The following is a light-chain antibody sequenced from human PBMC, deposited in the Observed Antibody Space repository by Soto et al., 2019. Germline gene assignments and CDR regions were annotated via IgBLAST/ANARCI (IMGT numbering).Light chain of an antibody. CDR2: KAS. Sequence: DIQMTQSPSTLSASVGDRVTITCRASQSFSTWLAWYQQKPGKAPKLLIYKASSLESGVPARFSGSGSGTEFTLTISSLQSEDFAVYFCQQYNNWPPVTFGPGTKVDI. CDR1: QSFSTW. J-gene: IGKJ3*01. CDR3: QQYNNWPPVT. V-gene: IGKV1-5*03.